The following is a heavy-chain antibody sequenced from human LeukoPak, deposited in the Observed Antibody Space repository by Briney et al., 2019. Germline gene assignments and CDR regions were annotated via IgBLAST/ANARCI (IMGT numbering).Heavy chain of an antibody. CDR2: SSGNGGGT. V-gene: IGHV3-23*01. D-gene: IGHD1-26*01. CDR1: GFTFSSSA. Sequence: GGSLRLSCAAPGFTFSSSAMSWVRQAPGKGLEWVSGSSGNGGGTYYADSVKGRFTISRDNAKNTLYLQMNSLRAEDTAVYYCAKAGSIRFDYWGQGTLVTVSS. CDR3: AKAGSIRFDY. J-gene: IGHJ4*02.